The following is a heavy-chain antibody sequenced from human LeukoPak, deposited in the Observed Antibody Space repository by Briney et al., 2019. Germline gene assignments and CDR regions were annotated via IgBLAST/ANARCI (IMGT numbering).Heavy chain of an antibody. CDR1: GGTFSSYA. V-gene: IGHV1-69*04. J-gene: IGHJ3*02. CDR2: IIPILGIA. CDR3: ARDGSGSYHDAFDI. D-gene: IGHD3-10*01. Sequence: SVKVSCKASGGTFSSYAISWVRQAPGQGLEWMGGIIPILGIANYAQKFQGRVTITADKSTSTAYMELSSLRSEDTAVYYCARDGSGSYHDAFDIWGQGTMVTVSS.